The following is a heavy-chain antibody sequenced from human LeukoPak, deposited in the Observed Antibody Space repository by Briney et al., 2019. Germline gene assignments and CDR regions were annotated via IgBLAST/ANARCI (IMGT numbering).Heavy chain of an antibody. CDR3: ARLVRGITIFGVVTPYYYMDV. CDR2: ILYSGNT. D-gene: IGHD3-3*01. V-gene: IGHV4-39*07. Sequence: SETLSLTCTVSGGSISSSGYYWGWIRQPPGKGLEWIGSILYSGNTYYNPSLKSRVTISVDTSKNQFSLKLSSVTAADTAVYYCARLVRGITIFGVVTPYYYMDVWGKGTTVTVSS. CDR1: GGSISSSGYY. J-gene: IGHJ6*03.